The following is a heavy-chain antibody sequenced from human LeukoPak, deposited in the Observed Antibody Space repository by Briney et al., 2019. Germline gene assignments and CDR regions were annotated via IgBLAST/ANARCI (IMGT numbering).Heavy chain of an antibody. D-gene: IGHD3-22*01. CDR3: ARENYYDSSGYSD. V-gene: IGHV4-61*02. Sequence: NSSETLSLTCTVSGGSISSGSYYWSWIRQPAGKGLEWIGRIYTSGSTNCNPSLKSRVTISVDTSKNQFSLKLSSVTAADTAVYYCARENYYDSSGYSDWGQGTLVTVSS. CDR2: IYTSGST. J-gene: IGHJ4*02. CDR1: GGSISSGSYY.